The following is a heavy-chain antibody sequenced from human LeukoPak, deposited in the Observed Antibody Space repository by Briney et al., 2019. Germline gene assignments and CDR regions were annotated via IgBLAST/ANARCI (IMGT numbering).Heavy chain of an antibody. CDR1: GGSFSGYY. D-gene: IGHD6-13*01. V-gene: IGHV4-34*01. Sequence: PSETLSLTCAVYGGSFSGYYWSWIRQPPGKGLEWIGEINHSGSTNYNPSLKSRVTISVDTSKNQFSLKLSSVTAADTAVYYCARSFSSSFRSPKYYYYGMDVWGKGTTVTVSS. J-gene: IGHJ6*04. CDR3: ARSFSSSFRSPKYYYYGMDV. CDR2: INHSGST.